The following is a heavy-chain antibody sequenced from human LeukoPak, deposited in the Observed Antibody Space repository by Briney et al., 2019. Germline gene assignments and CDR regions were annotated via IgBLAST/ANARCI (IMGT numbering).Heavy chain of an antibody. V-gene: IGHV4-34*01. D-gene: IGHD5-18*01. CDR1: GGSFSGYY. Sequence: SETLSLTCAVYGGSFSGYYWSWIRQPPGKGLEWIGEINHSGSTNYNPSLKSRVTISVDTSKNQFSLKLSSVTAADTAVYYCARADTATRSTYWGQGTLVTVSS. J-gene: IGHJ4*02. CDR3: ARADTATRSTY. CDR2: INHSGST.